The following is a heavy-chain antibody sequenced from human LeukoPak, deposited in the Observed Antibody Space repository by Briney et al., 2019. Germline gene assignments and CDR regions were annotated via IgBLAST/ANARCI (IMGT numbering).Heavy chain of an antibody. CDR3: ASWDGSWYY. Sequence: GGSLRLSCAASGFTFSNYWMSWVRQAPGKGLEWVANIKQDGSEKYYEDSVKGRFTISRDNAKNSLYLEMNSLRAEDTAVYYCASWDGSWYYWGQGTLVTVSS. J-gene: IGHJ4*02. CDR1: GFTFSNYW. V-gene: IGHV3-7*02. D-gene: IGHD6-13*01. CDR2: IKQDGSEK.